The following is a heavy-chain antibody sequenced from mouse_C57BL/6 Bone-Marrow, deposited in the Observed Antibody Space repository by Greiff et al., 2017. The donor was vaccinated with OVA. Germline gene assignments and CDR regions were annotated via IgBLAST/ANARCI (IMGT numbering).Heavy chain of an antibody. CDR3: ARDFYYYGSSAWFAY. CDR2: IDPSDSYT. J-gene: IGHJ3*01. CDR1: GYTFTSYW. V-gene: IGHV1-50*01. Sequence: QVQLQQPGAELVKPGASVKLSCKASGYTFTSYWMQWVKQRPGQGLEWIGEIDPSDSYTNYNQKFKGKATLTVDTSSSTAYMQLSSLTSEDSAVYYCARDFYYYGSSAWFAYCGQGTLVTVSA. D-gene: IGHD1-1*01.